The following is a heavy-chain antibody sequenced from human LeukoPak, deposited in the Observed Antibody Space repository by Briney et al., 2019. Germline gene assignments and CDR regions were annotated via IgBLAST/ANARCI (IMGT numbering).Heavy chain of an antibody. D-gene: IGHD4-11*01. CDR1: GFTFSSYA. V-gene: IGHV3-23*01. J-gene: IGHJ4*02. Sequence: GSLRLSCAASGFTFSSYAMSWVRQAPGKGLEWVSAISGSGGNTYYADSEKGRFTISRDNSKNTLYLQMNSLRAEDTAVYYCAKHEGVTTQSLLDYWGQGTLVTVSS. CDR2: ISGSGGNT. CDR3: AKHEGVTTQSLLDY.